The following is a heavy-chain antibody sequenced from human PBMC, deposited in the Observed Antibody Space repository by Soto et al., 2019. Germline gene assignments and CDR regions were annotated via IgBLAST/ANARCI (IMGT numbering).Heavy chain of an antibody. V-gene: IGHV1-69*01. Sequence: QVQLVQSGAEVKKPGSSVKVSCKASGDTFISYAISWVRQAPGQGPEWMGGLIPIFDTPKYAQKFQGRVTMTADESTSTAYMGLSSLKFEDTAVYYCARALGERRFGAMDVWGQGTTVTVSS. D-gene: IGHD3-10*01. CDR2: LIPIFDTP. CDR1: GDTFISYA. J-gene: IGHJ6*02. CDR3: ARALGERRFGAMDV.